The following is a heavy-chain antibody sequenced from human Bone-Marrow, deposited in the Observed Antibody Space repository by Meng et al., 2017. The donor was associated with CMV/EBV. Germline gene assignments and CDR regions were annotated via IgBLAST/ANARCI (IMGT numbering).Heavy chain of an antibody. V-gene: IGHV3-48*03. CDR2: ISSSGSTI. Sequence: GESLKISCAASGFTFSSYEMNWVRQAPGKGLEWVSYISSSGSTIYYADSVKGRFTISRDNSKNTLYLQMNSLRAEDTAVYYCASSYSNYGYYYYGMDVWGQGTTVTGSS. CDR3: ASSYSNYGYYYYGMDV. J-gene: IGHJ6*01. D-gene: IGHD4-11*01. CDR1: GFTFSSYE.